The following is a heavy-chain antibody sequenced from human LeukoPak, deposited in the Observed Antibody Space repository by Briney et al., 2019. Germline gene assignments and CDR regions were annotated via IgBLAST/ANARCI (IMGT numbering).Heavy chain of an antibody. V-gene: IGHV3-9*01. Sequence: PGRSLRLSCAASGFTFDDYAMHWVRQAPGKGLEWVSGISWNSGSIGYADSVKGRFTISRDNAKNSLYLQMNSLRADDTAVYYCARGGMHCSSTSCYGMDVWGQGTTVTVSS. J-gene: IGHJ6*02. D-gene: IGHD2-2*01. CDR1: GFTFDDYA. CDR2: ISWNSGSI. CDR3: ARGGMHCSSTSCYGMDV.